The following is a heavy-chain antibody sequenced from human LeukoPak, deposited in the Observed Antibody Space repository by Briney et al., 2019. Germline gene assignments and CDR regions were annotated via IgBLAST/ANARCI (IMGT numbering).Heavy chain of an antibody. D-gene: IGHD3-22*01. CDR1: GGTFSSYA. CDR2: IIPIFGTA. V-gene: IGHV1-69*05. J-gene: IGHJ4*02. Sequence: ASVKVSCKASGGTFSSYAISWVRQAPGQGLEWMGRIIPIFGTANYAQKFQGRVTITTDESTSTAYMELSSLRSEDTAVYYCAREYYYDSSGYYYEEAHFDYWGQGNLVTVSS. CDR3: AREYYYDSSGYYYEEAHFDY.